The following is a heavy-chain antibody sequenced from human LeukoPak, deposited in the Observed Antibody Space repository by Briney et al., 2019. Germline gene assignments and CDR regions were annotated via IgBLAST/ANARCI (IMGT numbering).Heavy chain of an antibody. CDR3: ARELSVVVPAATFDYFDY. V-gene: IGHV4-30-4*08. Sequence: SETLSLTCTVSGGSISSGDYYWSWIRQPPGKGLEWIGYIYYSGSTYYNPSLKSRVTISVDTSKNQFSLKLRSVTAADTAVYYCARELSVVVPAATFDYFDYWGQGTLVTVSS. CDR1: GGSISSGDYY. CDR2: IYYSGST. D-gene: IGHD2-2*01. J-gene: IGHJ4*02.